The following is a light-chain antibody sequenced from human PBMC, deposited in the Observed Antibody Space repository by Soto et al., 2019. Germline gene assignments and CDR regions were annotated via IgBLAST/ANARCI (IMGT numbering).Light chain of an antibody. CDR1: RSLLHTNGYNY. CDR3: MQALQTPLT. Sequence: DIVMTQSPLSLPVTPGEPASIPCRSSRSLLHTNGYNYLDWYLQKPGQSPQLLIYLGSNRASGVPDRFSGSGSGTDFTLKISRVEAEDVGVYYCMQALQTPLTFGPGTKVDIK. CDR2: LGS. J-gene: IGKJ3*01. V-gene: IGKV2-28*01.